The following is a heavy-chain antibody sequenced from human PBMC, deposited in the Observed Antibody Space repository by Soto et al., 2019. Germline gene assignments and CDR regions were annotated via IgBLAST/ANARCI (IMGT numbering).Heavy chain of an antibody. V-gene: IGHV3-48*01. D-gene: IGHD4-17*01. J-gene: IGHJ5*02. CDR3: ARDSPLINGDYDLNGFDP. CDR1: GFTFSSYS. CDR2: ISSSSSTI. Sequence: EVQLVESGGGLVQPGGSLRLSCAASGFTFSSYSMNWVRQAPGKGLEWVSYISSSSSTIYYADSVKGRFTISRDNAKNSLYLPINSLRAEDTAVYYCARDSPLINGDYDLNGFDPWGQGTLVSVSS.